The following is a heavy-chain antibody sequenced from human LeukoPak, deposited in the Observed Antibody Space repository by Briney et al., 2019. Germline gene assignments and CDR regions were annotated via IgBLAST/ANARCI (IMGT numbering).Heavy chain of an antibody. J-gene: IGHJ4*02. V-gene: IGHV4-59*08. CDR3: ARRARDLTYYFDY. CDR2: IYYSGST. CDR1: GYSISSYY. Sequence: SETLPLTCTVSGYSISSYYWSWIRQPPGKGLEWIGYIYYSGSTNYNPSLKSRVTISVDTSKNQFSLKLSSVTAADTAVYYCARRARDLTYYFDYWGQGTLVTVSS.